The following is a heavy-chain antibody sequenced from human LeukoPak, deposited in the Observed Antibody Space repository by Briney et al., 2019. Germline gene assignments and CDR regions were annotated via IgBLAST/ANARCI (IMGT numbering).Heavy chain of an antibody. J-gene: IGHJ4*02. Sequence: ASMKVSCKASGYTFTSYGINWLRQAPGQGLEWMGWISGYNDNTNYEQKLQGRVTMTTDTSTNTAYMELRSLRSDDTAVYYCARAYSGSYFDYWGQGTLVTVSS. D-gene: IGHD1-26*01. CDR1: GYTFTSYG. CDR3: ARAYSGSYFDY. V-gene: IGHV1-18*01. CDR2: ISGYNDNT.